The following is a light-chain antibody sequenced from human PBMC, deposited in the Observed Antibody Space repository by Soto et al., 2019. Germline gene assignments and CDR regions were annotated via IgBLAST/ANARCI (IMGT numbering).Light chain of an antibody. CDR2: AIS. J-gene: IGKJ1*01. V-gene: IGKV1-39*01. CDR3: QQSYSTPST. CDR1: QTISSS. Sequence: DIQMTQSPSSLSASLGDRVTITCRTSQTISSSLNWYQQKPGKAPKLLIYAISNLQSGVPSRFSGSGSGTDFTLTISSLQPEDFATYHCQQSYSTPSTFGQGTKVDIK.